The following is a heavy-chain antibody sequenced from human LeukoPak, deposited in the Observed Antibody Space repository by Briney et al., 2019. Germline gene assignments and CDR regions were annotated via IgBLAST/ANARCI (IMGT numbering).Heavy chain of an antibody. CDR1: GGSFSGYY. CDR3: ARTGHCSGGSCYSSDY. D-gene: IGHD2-15*01. V-gene: IGHV4-34*01. Sequence: SETLSLTCAVYGGSFSGYYWSWIRQPPGKGLEWIGEINHSGSTNYNPPLKSRVTISVDTSKNQFSLKLSSVTAADTAVYYCARTGHCSGGSCYSSDYWGQGTLVTVSS. CDR2: INHSGST. J-gene: IGHJ4*02.